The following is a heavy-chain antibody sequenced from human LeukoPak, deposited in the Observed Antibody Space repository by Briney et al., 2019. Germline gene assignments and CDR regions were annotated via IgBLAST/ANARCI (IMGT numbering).Heavy chain of an antibody. V-gene: IGHV3-66*01. CDR2: IYSDGTT. CDR3: ARGAHRIAAAGPFDY. CDR1: TFTVSDKY. Sequence: GGSLRLSCAASTFTVSDKYMSWDRQAPGKGLEWLPVIYSDGTTYYADSVKGRFTISRDNSKNTLYLQMNSLRAEDTAVYYCARGAHRIAAAGPFDYWGQGTLVTVSS. D-gene: IGHD6-13*01. J-gene: IGHJ4*02.